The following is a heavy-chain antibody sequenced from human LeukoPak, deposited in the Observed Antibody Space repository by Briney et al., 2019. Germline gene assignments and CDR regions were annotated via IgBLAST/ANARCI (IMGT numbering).Heavy chain of an antibody. CDR3: ARDTYDFWSGYQGPFDY. V-gene: IGHV3-30-3*01. J-gene: IGHJ4*02. CDR1: GFTFSTYA. CDR2: ISYDGSNK. Sequence: GGSLRLSCAASGFTFSTYAMHWVRQAPGKGLEWVAVISYDGSNKYYADSEKGRFTISRDNSKNTLYLQMNSLRAEDTAVYYCARDTYDFWSGYQGPFDYWGQGTLVTVSS. D-gene: IGHD3-3*01.